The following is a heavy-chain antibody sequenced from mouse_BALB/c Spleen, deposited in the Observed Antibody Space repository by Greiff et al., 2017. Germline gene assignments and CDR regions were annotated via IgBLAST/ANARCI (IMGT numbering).Heavy chain of an antibody. D-gene: IGHD2-4*01. J-gene: IGHJ4*01. CDR1: GFNIKDYY. V-gene: IGHV14-1*02. Sequence: EVQLQQSGAELVRPGALVKLSCKASGFNIKDYYMHWVKQRPEQGLEWIGWIDPEDVNTIYEPKFQGKASITADTSSNTAYLQLSSLTSEDTAVYYCARGGGYDYAYYAMDYWGQGTSVTVSA. CDR3: ARGGGYDYAYYAMDY. CDR2: IDPEDVNT.